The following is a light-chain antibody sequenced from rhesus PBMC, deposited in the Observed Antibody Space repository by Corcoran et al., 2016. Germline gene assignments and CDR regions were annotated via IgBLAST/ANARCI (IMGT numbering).Light chain of an antibody. CDR2: KAS. Sequence: DIQMTQSPSSLSASVGDRVTITCRASENVNNYLNWYQQKPGKAPKVLIYKASTLQSGVPSRFRGSGSGTDYTFTISSLQPEDVDTYYCQYGYGTLTFGGGTKVEIK. CDR1: ENVNNY. V-gene: IGKV1-74*01. J-gene: IGKJ4*01. CDR3: QYGYGTLT.